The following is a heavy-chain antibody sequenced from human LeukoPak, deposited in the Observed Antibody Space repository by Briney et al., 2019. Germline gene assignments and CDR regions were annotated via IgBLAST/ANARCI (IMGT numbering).Heavy chain of an antibody. CDR2: ISAYNGNT. J-gene: IGHJ6*03. CDR1: GYTFTSYG. V-gene: IGHV1-18*01. CDR3: ARESPRMIFGVVFDYYYMDV. D-gene: IGHD3/OR15-3a*01. Sequence: GASVKVSCKASGYTFTSYGINWVRQAPGQGLVWMGWISAYNGNTNYAQKFQGRVTMTTDTPTSTAYMELRSLRSDDTAVYYCARESPRMIFGVVFDYYYMDVWGKGTTVTVSS.